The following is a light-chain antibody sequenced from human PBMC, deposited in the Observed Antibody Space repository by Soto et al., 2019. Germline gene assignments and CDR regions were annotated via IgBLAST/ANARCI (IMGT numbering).Light chain of an antibody. Sequence: ESVLTKSPGTLSLSPGEKATLSCRASQSVSSSYLAWYQQKPGQAPRLLSFGASSRATGFPDRFSGSGSGTDFTLTVLTLKNEDFRVYYCQQFGISSWTFGLGTKVEIK. V-gene: IGKV3-20*01. CDR1: QSVSSSY. CDR2: GAS. CDR3: QQFGISSWT. J-gene: IGKJ1*01.